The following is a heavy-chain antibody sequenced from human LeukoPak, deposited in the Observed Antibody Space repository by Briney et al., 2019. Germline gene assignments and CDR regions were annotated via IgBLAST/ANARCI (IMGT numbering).Heavy chain of an antibody. V-gene: IGHV3-23*01. D-gene: IGHD3-3*01. CDR3: AKFGNYDFWSGYYSPKYYFDY. CDR2: ISGSGGST. J-gene: IGHJ4*02. Sequence: AGGSLRLSCAASGFTFSSYAMSWVRQAPGKGLEWVSAISGSGGSTYYADSVKGRFTISRDNSKNTLYLQMNSLRAEDTAVYYCAKFGNYDFWSGYYSPKYYFDYWGQGTLVTVSS. CDR1: GFTFSSYA.